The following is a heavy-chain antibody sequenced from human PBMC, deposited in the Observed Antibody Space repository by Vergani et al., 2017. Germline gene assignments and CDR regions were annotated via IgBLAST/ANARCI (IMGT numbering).Heavy chain of an antibody. CDR1: GYTFTNYY. CDR2: IIPIFGTA. V-gene: IGHV1-69*01. CDR3: ARELGYCSSTSCFRPYYYYGMDV. Sequence: QVLLVQSGAEVKKPGASVRVSCKTSGYTFTNYYIHWVRQAPGQGLEWMGGIIPIFGTANYAQKFQGRVTITADESTSTAYMELSSLRSEDTAVYYCARELGYCSSTSCFRPYYYYGMDVWGQGTTVTVSS. J-gene: IGHJ6*02. D-gene: IGHD2-2*01.